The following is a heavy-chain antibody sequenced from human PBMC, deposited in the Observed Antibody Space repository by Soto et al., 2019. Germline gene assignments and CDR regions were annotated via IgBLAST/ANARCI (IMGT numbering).Heavy chain of an antibody. CDR3: ARSYDSSGYYYYY. V-gene: IGHV1-2*04. Sequence: ASVKVSCKASGYTFTGYYMHWVRQAPGQGLEWMGWINPNSGGTNYAQKFQGWVTMTRDTSISTAYMELSRLRSDDTAVYYCARSYDSSGYYYYYWGQGTRVTVSS. CDR2: INPNSGGT. D-gene: IGHD3-22*01. J-gene: IGHJ4*02. CDR1: GYTFTGYY.